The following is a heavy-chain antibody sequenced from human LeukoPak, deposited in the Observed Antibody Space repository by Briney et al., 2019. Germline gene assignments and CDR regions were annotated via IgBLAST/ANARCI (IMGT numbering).Heavy chain of an antibody. Sequence: PGGSLRLACPASGFSTSDSYTSWIRQAPGKGLEWVSYISTTTYTIYADSVKGRFTISRDNAKNSVYLQMNSLTAADTAVYYCAKRFRYSGAFTYGSWVWGPGTAVTVSS. CDR2: ISTTTYT. J-gene: IGHJ6*02. V-gene: IGHV3-11*03. CDR3: AKRFRYSGAFTYGSWV. D-gene: IGHD5-12*01. CDR1: GFSTSDSY.